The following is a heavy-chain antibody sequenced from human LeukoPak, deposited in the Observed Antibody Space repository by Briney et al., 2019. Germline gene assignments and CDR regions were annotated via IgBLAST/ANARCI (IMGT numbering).Heavy chain of an antibody. D-gene: IGHD6-13*01. CDR2: INPSGGST. CDR1: GYTFTSHY. CDR3: ARDRGWGSSSWYGVFDY. J-gene: IGHJ4*02. V-gene: IGHV1-46*01. Sequence: ASVKVSCKASGYTFTSHYMHWVRQAPGQGLEWMGIINPSGGSTSYAQKFQGRVTMTRDTSTSTVYMELSSLRSEDTAVYYCARDRGWGSSSWYGVFDYWGQGTLVTVSS.